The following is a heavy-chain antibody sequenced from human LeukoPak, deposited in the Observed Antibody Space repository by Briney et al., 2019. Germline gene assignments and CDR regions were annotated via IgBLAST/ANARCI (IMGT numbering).Heavy chain of an antibody. CDR2: MNPNSGNT. Sequence: ASVKVSCKASGYTFTSYDINWVRQATGQGLEWMGWMNPNSGNTGYAQKFQGRVTITRNTSISTAYTELSSLRSEDTAVYYCAREVGPGVDTAMDWARPYYYYYMDVRGKGTTVTVSS. J-gene: IGHJ6*03. CDR1: GYTFTSYD. CDR3: AREVGPGVDTAMDWARPYYYYYMDV. V-gene: IGHV1-8*03. D-gene: IGHD5-18*01.